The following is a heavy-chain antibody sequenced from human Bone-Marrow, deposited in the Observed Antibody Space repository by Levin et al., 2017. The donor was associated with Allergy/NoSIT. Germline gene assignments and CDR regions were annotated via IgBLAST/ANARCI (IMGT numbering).Heavy chain of an antibody. J-gene: IGHJ3*02. D-gene: IGHD3-10*01. CDR3: ARDYYASGRSWVAFDI. Sequence: GESLKISCAASGFTVSSYFMNWVRQTPGKGLEWVSLIYDDGRTYYADSAKGLFIISRDNSKNTLYLQMNSLRAEDTAIYYCARDYYASGRSWVAFDIWGQGTMVTVSS. CDR2: IYDDGRT. V-gene: IGHV3-53*01. CDR1: GFTVSSYF.